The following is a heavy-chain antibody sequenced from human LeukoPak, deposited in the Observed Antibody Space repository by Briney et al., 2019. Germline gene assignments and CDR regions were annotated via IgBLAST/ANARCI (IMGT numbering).Heavy chain of an antibody. V-gene: IGHV4-34*01. Sequence: SETLSLTCAVYGGSFSGYYWSWIRQPPGKGLEWIGEINHSGSTNYNPSLKSRVTISVDTSKNQFSLKLSSVTAADTAVYYCARGAPYYDCVWGSYRTPFDYWGQGTLVTVSS. J-gene: IGHJ4*02. D-gene: IGHD3-16*02. CDR1: GGSFSGYY. CDR3: ARGAPYYDCVWGSYRTPFDY. CDR2: INHSGST.